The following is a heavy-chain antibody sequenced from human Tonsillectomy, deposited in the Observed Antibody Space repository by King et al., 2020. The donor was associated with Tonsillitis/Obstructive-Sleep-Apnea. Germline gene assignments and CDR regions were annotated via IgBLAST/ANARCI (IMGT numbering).Heavy chain of an antibody. D-gene: IGHD3-10*01. CDR1: GFTFSSYG. CDR3: ARERTYYYGSGSVDY. Sequence: VQLVESGGGVVQPGRSLRLSCAASGFTFSSYGMHWVRQAPGKGLEWVAVIWYDGSNKYYADSVKGRFTISRDNSKNTLYLQMNSLRAEDTAVYYCARERTYYYGSGSVDYWGQGTLVTVSS. V-gene: IGHV3-33*01. J-gene: IGHJ4*02. CDR2: IWYDGSNK.